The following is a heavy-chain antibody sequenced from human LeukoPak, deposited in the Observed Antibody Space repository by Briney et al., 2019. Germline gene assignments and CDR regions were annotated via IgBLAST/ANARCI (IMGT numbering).Heavy chain of an antibody. CDR2: IMPISGTA. CDR1: GGTFDSHA. J-gene: IGHJ1*01. V-gene: IGHV1-69*13. D-gene: IGHD2-15*01. Sequence: GASVKVSCKASGGTFDSHAINWVRQAPGQGLEWMGGIMPISGTAKYAQKFQGRFTITADDSTSTAYMELTSLRSDDTAVYYCADRFCSGGSCYSTLAEYFQYWGQGTLVIVFS. CDR3: ADRFCSGGSCYSTLAEYFQY.